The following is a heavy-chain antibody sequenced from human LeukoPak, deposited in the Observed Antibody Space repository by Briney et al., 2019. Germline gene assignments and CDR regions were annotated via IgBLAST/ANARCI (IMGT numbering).Heavy chain of an antibody. D-gene: IGHD2-2*01. J-gene: IGHJ4*02. CDR2: IWYDGSNK. CDR1: GFTFSSYG. Sequence: GGSLRLSCAASGFTFSSYGMHWVRQAPGKGLEWVAVIWYDGSNKYYADSVKGRFTISRDNSKNTLYLQMNSLRAEDTAVYYCARKVVPAAYLDYWGQGTLVTVSS. CDR3: ARKVVPAAYLDY. V-gene: IGHV3-33*08.